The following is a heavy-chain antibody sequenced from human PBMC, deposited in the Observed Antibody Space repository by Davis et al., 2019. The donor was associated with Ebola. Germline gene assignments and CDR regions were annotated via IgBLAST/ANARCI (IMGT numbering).Heavy chain of an antibody. CDR2: ISAYNGNT. CDR1: GYTFTSYG. V-gene: IGHV1-18*01. CDR3: ARYSSSSWTYWYFDL. J-gene: IGHJ2*01. D-gene: IGHD6-13*01. Sequence: ASVKVSCKASGYTFTSYGISWVRQAPGQGLEWMGWISAYNGNTNYAQKLQGRVTITRDTSASTAYMELSSLRSEDTAVYYCARYSSSSWTYWYFDLWGRGTLVTVSS.